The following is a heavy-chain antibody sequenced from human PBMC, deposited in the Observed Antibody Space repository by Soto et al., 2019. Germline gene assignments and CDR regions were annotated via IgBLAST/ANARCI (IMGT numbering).Heavy chain of an antibody. CDR2: ISWDGGST. CDR3: AKDIDYYGSGSYWNYGMDV. V-gene: IGHV3-43D*04. J-gene: IGHJ6*02. D-gene: IGHD3-10*01. CDR1: GFTFDDYA. Sequence: GGSLRLSCAASGFTFDDYAMHWVRQAPGKGLEWVSLISWDGGSTYYAASVKGRSTISRDNSKNSLYLQMNSLRAEETALYYCAKDIDYYGSGSYWNYGMDVWGQGTTVTVSS.